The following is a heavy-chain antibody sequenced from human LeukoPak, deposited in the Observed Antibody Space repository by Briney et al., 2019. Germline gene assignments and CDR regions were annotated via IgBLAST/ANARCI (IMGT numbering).Heavy chain of an antibody. CDR1: GFTFSSYS. CDR3: ARLPSNVAKVDY. CDR2: ISSSSSYI. J-gene: IGHJ4*02. Sequence: PGGSLRLSCAASGFTFSSYSMNWVRQAPGKGLEWVSSISSSSSYIYYADSVKGRFTISRDNAKNSLYLQMNSLRAEDTAVYYCARLPSNVAKVDYWGQGTLVTVSS. D-gene: IGHD2/OR15-2a*01. V-gene: IGHV3-21*01.